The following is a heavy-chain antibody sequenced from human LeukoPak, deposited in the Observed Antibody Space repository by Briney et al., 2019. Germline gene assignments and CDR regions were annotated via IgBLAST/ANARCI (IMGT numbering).Heavy chain of an antibody. CDR1: GFTFDDYA. J-gene: IGHJ4*02. D-gene: IGHD6-13*01. CDR2: ISWNSGSI. Sequence: GRSLRLSCAASGFTFDDYAMHWVRQAPGKGLEWVSGISWNSGSIGYADSVKGRFTISRDNAKNSLYLQMNSLRAEDTALYYCAKARYSTDGVFDYWGQGTLVTVSS. V-gene: IGHV3-9*01. CDR3: AKARYSTDGVFDY.